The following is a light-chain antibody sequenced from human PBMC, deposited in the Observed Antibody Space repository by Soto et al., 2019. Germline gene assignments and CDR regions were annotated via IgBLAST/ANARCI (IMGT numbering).Light chain of an antibody. V-gene: IGKV3-11*01. Sequence: EIVLTQSPVTLSLSPGERATLSCRASQSVSSCLAWYQQKPGQAPRPLIYDSFNRATGIPARFSGSGSGTDFTLTISSLEPEDFAVYYCQQCHSRPYTFGQGTKLGIK. CDR3: QQCHSRPYT. CDR2: DSF. CDR1: QSVSSC. J-gene: IGKJ2*01.